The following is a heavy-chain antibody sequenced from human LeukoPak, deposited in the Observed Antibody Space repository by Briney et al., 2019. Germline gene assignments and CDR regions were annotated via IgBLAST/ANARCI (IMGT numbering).Heavy chain of an antibody. V-gene: IGHV1-2*02. CDR3: ARDRGSYDSSGYYSAFDY. CDR1: GYTFTGYY. J-gene: IGHJ4*02. CDR2: INPNSGGT. D-gene: IGHD3-22*01. Sequence: ASVKVSCKASGYTFTGYYMHWVRQAPGQGLEWMGWINPNSGGTNYAQKFQGRVTMTRDTSISTAYMELSRLRSDDTAVYYCARDRGSYDSSGYYSAFDYWGQGTLVTVSS.